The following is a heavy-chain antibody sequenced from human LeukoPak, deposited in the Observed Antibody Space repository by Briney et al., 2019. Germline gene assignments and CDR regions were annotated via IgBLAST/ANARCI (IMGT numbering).Heavy chain of an antibody. CDR1: GFIFSSYW. V-gene: IGHV3-7*03. D-gene: IGHD3-10*01. Sequence: GGSQRLSCAASGFIFSSYWMTWVRQAPGKGLEWVANIKQAGSENSYVDSVKGRFTISRDNAKNSLYLQINSLRAEDTAVYYCARGSGSYYKGAFDYWGQGTLVTVSS. CDR3: ARGSGSYYKGAFDY. J-gene: IGHJ4*02. CDR2: IKQAGSEN.